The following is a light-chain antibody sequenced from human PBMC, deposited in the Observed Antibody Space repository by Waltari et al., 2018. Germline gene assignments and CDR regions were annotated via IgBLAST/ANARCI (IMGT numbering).Light chain of an antibody. CDR1: QDISNW. Sequence: DIQMTQSPSSVSASVGDRVTITCRASQDISNWLAWYQQKPGKGPNLLIFGAFTSQGGVPSRCSGSGSGTDFTLTISGLQPEDSATHFCQQGSSFPPTFGQGTKVEIK. J-gene: IGKJ1*01. CDR3: QQGSSFPPT. V-gene: IGKV1-12*01. CDR2: GAF.